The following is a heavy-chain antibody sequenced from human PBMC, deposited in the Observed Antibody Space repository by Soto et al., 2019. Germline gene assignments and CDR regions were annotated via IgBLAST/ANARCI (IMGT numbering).Heavy chain of an antibody. D-gene: IGHD5-18*01. CDR3: AVDTAVVPAYYYFGMDV. V-gene: IGHV1-69*12. J-gene: IGHJ6*02. CDR1: GGNFRSYA. Sequence: QVQLVQSGAEVRNPGSSVKVSCKASGGNFRSYAISWVRQAPGQGLEWMGGIIPIFGSTTYAQKFQGRVTITAGESTSTADLALNILKSDDTAVYYCAVDTAVVPAYYYFGMDVWGQGTTVTVSS. CDR2: IIPIFGST.